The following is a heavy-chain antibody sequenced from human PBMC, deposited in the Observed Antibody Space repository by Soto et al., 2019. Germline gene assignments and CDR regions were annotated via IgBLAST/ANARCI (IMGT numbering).Heavy chain of an antibody. J-gene: IGHJ4*02. CDR3: AKARCITTNCYVPDY. CDR2: ISASGGSP. D-gene: IGHD3-10*01. Sequence: EVQLLESGGGLVQPGGSLRLSRVASGFTFSTYTMSWVRQAPGKGLEWVSVISASGGSPSYADSVQGRFSISRDNAKNTLYLQMNSLRGEDTAMYYCAKARCITTNCYVPDYWGQGTMVTVSS. CDR1: GFTFSTYT. V-gene: IGHV3-23*01.